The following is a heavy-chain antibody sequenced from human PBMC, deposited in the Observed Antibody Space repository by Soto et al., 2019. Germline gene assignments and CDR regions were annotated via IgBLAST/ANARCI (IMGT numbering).Heavy chain of an antibody. CDR1: GGSVSSGSYY. V-gene: IGHV4-61*01. CDR3: ARELGSSGWSNWFDP. Sequence: SETLSLTCPVSGGSVSSGSYYWSWIRQPPGKGLEWIGYIYYSGSTNYNPSLKSRVTISVDTSKNQFSLKLSSVTAADTAVYYCARELGSSGWSNWFDPWGQGTLVTVSS. CDR2: IYYSGST. J-gene: IGHJ5*02. D-gene: IGHD6-19*01.